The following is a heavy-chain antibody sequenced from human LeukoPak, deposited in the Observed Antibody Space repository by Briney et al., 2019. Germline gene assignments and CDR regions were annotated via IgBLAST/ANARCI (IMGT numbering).Heavy chain of an antibody. D-gene: IGHD3-10*01. V-gene: IGHV3-64D*06. CDR2: ISSNGDIK. CDR3: VKDSSSGSYFDY. CDR1: GFAFSAYS. J-gene: IGHJ4*02. Sequence: TGGSLRLSCPASGFAFSAYSMHWVRQAPGKGLEYVSTISSNGDIKHYADSVKGRFTISRDNSRNTLHLQMSSLRVEDTAVYYCVKDSSSGSYFDYWGQGTLVTVSS.